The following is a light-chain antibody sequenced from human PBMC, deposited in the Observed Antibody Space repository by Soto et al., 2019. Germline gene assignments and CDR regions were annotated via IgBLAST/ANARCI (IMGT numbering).Light chain of an antibody. CDR2: DAS. V-gene: IGKV1-5*01. Sequence: DIQMTQSPSTRSASVGYRVTITCRASHSISSWLAWYQQKPGKAPKLLIYDASSLESGVPSRFSGSGSGTEFTLTISSLQPDDFATYYCQQYNSYPYTFGQGTKLEIK. CDR3: QQYNSYPYT. J-gene: IGKJ2*01. CDR1: HSISSW.